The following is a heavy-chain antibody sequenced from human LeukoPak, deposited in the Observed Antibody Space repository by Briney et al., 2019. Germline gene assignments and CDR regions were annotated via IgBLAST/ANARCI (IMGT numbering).Heavy chain of an antibody. CDR1: GYTFTSYY. Sequence: ASVKVSCKASGYTFTSYYMHWVRQAPGQGLEWMGIINPSGGSTSYAQKFQGRVTMTRDTSTSTVYMELSSLRSEDTAVYYCARFGPYYYDSSGYSFDYWGQGTLVTVSS. CDR2: INPSGGST. D-gene: IGHD3-22*01. V-gene: IGHV1-46*01. J-gene: IGHJ4*02. CDR3: ARFGPYYYDSSGYSFDY.